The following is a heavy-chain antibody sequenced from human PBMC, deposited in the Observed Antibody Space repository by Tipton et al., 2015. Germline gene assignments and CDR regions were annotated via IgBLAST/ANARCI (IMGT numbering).Heavy chain of an antibody. CDR3: ARDAWAGDSRGFYYIY. Sequence: TLSLTCSVSSDSISKYYWSWIRQPPGMRLEWIGYIDFRGSTEYNPSLKSRVTISVDKSKNQFSLKLSSVTAADTAVYFCARDAWAGDSRGFYYIYWGQGTLVRVSS. D-gene: IGHD3-22*01. CDR1: SDSISKYY. J-gene: IGHJ4*02. V-gene: IGHV4-59*12. CDR2: IDFRGST.